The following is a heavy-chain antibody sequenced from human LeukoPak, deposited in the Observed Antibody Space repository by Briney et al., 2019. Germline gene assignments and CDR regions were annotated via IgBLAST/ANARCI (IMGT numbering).Heavy chain of an antibody. CDR3: ARHCRVGEVYGPGSYFDY. CDR2: ISSSGSNR. CDR1: GFTFSTYE. D-gene: IGHD3-10*01. V-gene: IGHV3-48*03. Sequence: PGGSLRLSCAASGFTFSTYEMNWVRQAPGKGLEWVSYISSSGSNRYYADSVKGRFTISRDNAKNSVYLQMNSLRAEDTAVYYCARHCRVGEVYGPGSYFDYWGQGTLVTVSS. J-gene: IGHJ4*02.